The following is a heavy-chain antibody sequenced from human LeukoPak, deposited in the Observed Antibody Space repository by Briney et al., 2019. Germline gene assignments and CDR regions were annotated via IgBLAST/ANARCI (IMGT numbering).Heavy chain of an antibody. CDR3: ARDQYTSNWYVHH. Sequence: PGGSLRLSCAASGFTVNSNYMSWVRQAPGKGLEWVSVIYRSGSTYYADSVKDRFTISRDNSKNTLCLQMNSLRAEDTAVYYCARDQYTSNWYVHHWGQGTLVTVS. CDR2: IYRSGST. CDR1: GFTVNSNY. D-gene: IGHD4-11*01. V-gene: IGHV3-53*01. J-gene: IGHJ1*01.